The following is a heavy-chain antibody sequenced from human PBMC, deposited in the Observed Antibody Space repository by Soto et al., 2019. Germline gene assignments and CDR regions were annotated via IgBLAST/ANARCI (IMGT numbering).Heavy chain of an antibody. CDR2: IHPSDFDT. V-gene: IGHV5-51*01. CDR3: AIHSTGYEDS. D-gene: IGHD5-12*01. CDR1: GYSFTSYW. J-gene: IGHJ5*02. Sequence: GESLKISCKGSGYSFTSYWIVWVRQMPGKGLEWMGIIHPSDFDTRYSPSFQGQVTISADKSISTAYLQWSSLRASDTAMYYCAIHSTGYEDSWGQGTLVTSPQ.